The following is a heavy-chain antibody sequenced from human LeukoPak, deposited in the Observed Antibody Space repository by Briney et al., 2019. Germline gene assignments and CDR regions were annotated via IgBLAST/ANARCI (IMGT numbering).Heavy chain of an antibody. CDR1: GGSISSYY. Sequence: SETLSLTCTVSGGSISSYYWSWIRQPPGKGLEWIGYIYHSGSTNYNPSLKSRVTISVDTSKNQFSLRLSSVTAADTAVYYCARRSSESFDFWGQGTLVTVSS. D-gene: IGHD3-22*01. J-gene: IGHJ4*02. CDR3: ARRSSESFDF. CDR2: IYHSGST. V-gene: IGHV4-59*01.